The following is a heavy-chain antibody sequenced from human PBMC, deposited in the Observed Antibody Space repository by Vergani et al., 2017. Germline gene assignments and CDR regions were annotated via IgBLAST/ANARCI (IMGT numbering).Heavy chain of an antibody. J-gene: IGHJ5*02. CDR1: GGSMSGYY. D-gene: IGHD3-10*01. V-gene: IGHV4-59*01. Sequence: QVRLQESGPGLVKPSETLSLTCSVSGGSMSGYYWSWIRQPPGKELEWIGYMYHSGSTNYNPSLETRVTISGDKSMNQFSLKLNSVPAADTAVYYCGRVADFYGLGSRLLDLWGQGILVTVSS. CDR3: GRVADFYGLGSRLLDL. CDR2: MYHSGST.